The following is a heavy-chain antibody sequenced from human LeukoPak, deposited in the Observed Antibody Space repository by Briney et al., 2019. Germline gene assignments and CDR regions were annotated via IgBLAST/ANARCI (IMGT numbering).Heavy chain of an antibody. Sequence: SETLSLTCTVSGGSISSGGYYWSWIRQPPGKGLEWIGYIYYSGSTNYNPSLKSRVTISVDTSKNQFSLKLSSVTAADTAVYYCARGLRVPTAHIDYWGQGTLVTVSS. D-gene: IGHD3-10*01. J-gene: IGHJ4*02. CDR3: ARGLRVPTAHIDY. CDR1: GGSISSGGYY. V-gene: IGHV4-61*08. CDR2: IYYSGST.